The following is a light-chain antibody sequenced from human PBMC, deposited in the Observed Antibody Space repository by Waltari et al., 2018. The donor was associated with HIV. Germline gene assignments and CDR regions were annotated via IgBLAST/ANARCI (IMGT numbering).Light chain of an antibody. CDR3: QSFDSSLTTSGVI. J-gene: IGLJ2*01. CDR2: ANI. Sequence: QSVLTQPPSVSGAPGQRVTISCTGSSSNIGAGYDVHWYQQLPGTATQLTIYANINRPSGVPDRFSGSKSGSSASLAITGLQAEDEAHYYCQSFDSSLTTSGVIFGGGTKLTVL. V-gene: IGLV1-40*01. CDR1: SSNIGAGYD.